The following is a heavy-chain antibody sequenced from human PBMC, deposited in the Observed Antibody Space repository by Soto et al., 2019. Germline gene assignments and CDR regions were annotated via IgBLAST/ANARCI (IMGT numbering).Heavy chain of an antibody. V-gene: IGHV4-30-4*01. CDR1: GYTVNNDDFC. CDR3: ARRAVMDVVAAVTRELDP. D-gene: IGHD5-12*01. CDR2: IYFTGST. J-gene: IGHJ5*02. Sequence: PSETLSLTCTASGYTVNNDDFCWSWHRQSQGKGLEWLGYIYFTGSTYYSLSLESRLHISMDTTKTHFSQEMTSVTVADTAVYFCARRAVMDVVAAVTRELDPWGQGLLVTVSS.